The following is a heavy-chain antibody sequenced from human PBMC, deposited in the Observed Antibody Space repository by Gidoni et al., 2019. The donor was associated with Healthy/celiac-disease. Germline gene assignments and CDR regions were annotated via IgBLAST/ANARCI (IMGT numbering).Heavy chain of an antibody. CDR3: ARHLYYYDRHLDY. Sequence: QLQLQESGPGLVKPSETLSLTCTVSGGSISSSSYYWGWIRQPPGKGLEWIGSIYYSGSTYYNPSLKSRVTISVDTSKNQFSLKLSSVTAADTAVYYCARHLYYYDRHLDYWGQGTLVTVSS. D-gene: IGHD3-22*01. CDR2: IYYSGST. CDR1: GGSISSSSYY. J-gene: IGHJ4*02. V-gene: IGHV4-39*01.